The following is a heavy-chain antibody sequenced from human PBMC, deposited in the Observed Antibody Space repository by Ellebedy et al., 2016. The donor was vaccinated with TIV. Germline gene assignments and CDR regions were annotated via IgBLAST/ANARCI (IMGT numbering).Heavy chain of an antibody. CDR3: ARDRGSGWNFFDD. J-gene: IGHJ4*02. D-gene: IGHD6-19*01. CDR1: GFSFSRSA. V-gene: IGHV3-23*01. Sequence: GESLKISXAASGFSFSRSAMSWVRQAPGKGLEWVSTLSGSGGNTFYADSVQGRFTISRDKSKKTLYLQMNSLRAEDTAVYYCARDRGSGWNFFDDWGQGALVTVSS. CDR2: LSGSGGNT.